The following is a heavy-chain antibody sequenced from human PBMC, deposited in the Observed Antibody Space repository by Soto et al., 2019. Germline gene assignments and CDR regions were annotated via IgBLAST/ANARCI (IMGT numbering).Heavy chain of an antibody. D-gene: IGHD2-2*01. V-gene: IGHV3-7*01. Sequence: GGSLRLSCAASEFTFSSHWMSWVRQAPGKGLEWVANIKQDGSEKYYVDSVKGRFTISRDNAKNSLYLQMNSLRAEDTAVYYCARVYCCYLRFYYYYYVMAFWGQGSTVTVPS. J-gene: IGHJ6*02. CDR2: IKQDGSEK. CDR1: EFTFSSHW. CDR3: ARVYCCYLRFYYYYYVMAF.